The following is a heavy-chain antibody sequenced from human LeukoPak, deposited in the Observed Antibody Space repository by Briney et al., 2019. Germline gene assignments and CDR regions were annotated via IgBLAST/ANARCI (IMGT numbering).Heavy chain of an antibody. V-gene: IGHV3-64D*06. CDR1: GFTFGTYA. Sequence: GGSLSLSCSASGFTFGTYAMHWVRQAPGKGLEYVSAITSSGGTTYYADSVKDRFTISRDNSKDTLYLQMSSLRPEDTAVYYSLKGLTKTSTFDYWGQGTLVTVSS. CDR3: LKGLTKTSTFDY. J-gene: IGHJ4*02. CDR2: ITSSGGTT. D-gene: IGHD4-11*01.